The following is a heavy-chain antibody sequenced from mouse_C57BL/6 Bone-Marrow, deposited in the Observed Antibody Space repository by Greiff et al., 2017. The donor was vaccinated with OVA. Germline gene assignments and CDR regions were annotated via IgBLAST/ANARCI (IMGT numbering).Heavy chain of an antibody. J-gene: IGHJ3*01. Sequence: EVKLVESGGDLVKPGGSLKLSCAASGFTFSSYGMSWVRQTPDKRLEWVATISSGGSYTYYPDSVKGRFTISRDNAKNTRYLQMSSLKSEDTAMYYCARRSDYGSSPWFAYWGQGTLVTVSA. CDR2: ISSGGSYT. D-gene: IGHD1-1*01. CDR1: GFTFSSYG. V-gene: IGHV5-6*02. CDR3: ARRSDYGSSPWFAY.